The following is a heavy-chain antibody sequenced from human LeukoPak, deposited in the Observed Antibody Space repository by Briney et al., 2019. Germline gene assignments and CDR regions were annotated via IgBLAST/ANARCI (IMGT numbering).Heavy chain of an antibody. CDR1: GGSISNYY. Sequence: SETLSLTCTVSGGSISNYYLNWIRQPPGEGLEWIGYIYYSGSTNYNPALKSRVTISGDTSKNEFSLKLTSVTAADTAVYYCARAPPIYHYYYGMDVWGQGTTVTVSS. V-gene: IGHV4-59*01. J-gene: IGHJ6*02. CDR2: IYYSGST. CDR3: ARAPPIYHYYYGMDV.